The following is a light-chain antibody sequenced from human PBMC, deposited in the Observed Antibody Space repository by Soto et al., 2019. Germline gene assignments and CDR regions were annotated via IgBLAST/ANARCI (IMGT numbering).Light chain of an antibody. CDR3: QQFNNHPIT. Sequence: AIQWTQSPSSLSASVGDRVTITCRASQGISSALAWYQQKPGKAPKLLIYDASSLESGVPSRFSGSGSGTDFTLTISSLQTEDLATYYCQQFNNHPITFGQGTRREIK. V-gene: IGKV1D-13*01. CDR2: DAS. CDR1: QGISSA. J-gene: IGKJ5*01.